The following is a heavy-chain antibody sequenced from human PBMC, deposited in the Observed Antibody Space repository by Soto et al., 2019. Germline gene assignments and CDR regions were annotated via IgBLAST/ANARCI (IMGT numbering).Heavy chain of an antibody. V-gene: IGHV4-30-4*01. J-gene: IGHJ4*02. CDR2: IFYSGAT. CDR1: GVSITGGDYY. CDR3: ARDMGDGYNSLDY. D-gene: IGHD1-1*01. Sequence: SETLSLTCTVSGVSITGGDYYWSWIRQAPGKGLEWIGNIFYSGATSYNPSLESRVTISLDRSKNQFSLKLDSVTAADTAVYYCARDMGDGYNSLDYWGQGTLVTVSS.